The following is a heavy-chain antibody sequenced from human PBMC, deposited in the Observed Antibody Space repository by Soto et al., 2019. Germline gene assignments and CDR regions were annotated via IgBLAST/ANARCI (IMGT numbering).Heavy chain of an antibody. CDR1: GGSISSYY. Sequence: KTSETLSLTCTVSGGSISSYYWSWIRQPAGKGLEWIGRIYTSGSTNYNPSLKSRVTMSVDTSKNQFSLKLSSVTAADTAVYYCARDPDILTGYYGFDYWGQGTLVTVSS. D-gene: IGHD3-9*01. J-gene: IGHJ4*02. CDR3: ARDPDILTGYYGFDY. V-gene: IGHV4-4*07. CDR2: IYTSGST.